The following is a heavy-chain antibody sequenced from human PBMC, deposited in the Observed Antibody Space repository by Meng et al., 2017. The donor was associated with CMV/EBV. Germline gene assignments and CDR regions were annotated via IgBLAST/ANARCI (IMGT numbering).Heavy chain of an antibody. Sequence: ASVKVFCKASGYTFTSYDINWVRQATGQGLEWMGWMNPNSGNTGYAQKFQGRVTMTRNTSISTAYMELSSLRSEDTAVYYCARAILERRHRRLTLGSEPYYYYGMDVWGQGTTVTVSS. V-gene: IGHV1-8*01. CDR2: MNPNSGNT. CDR3: ARAILERRHRRLTLGSEPYYYYGMDV. D-gene: IGHD1-1*01. J-gene: IGHJ6*02. CDR1: GYTFTSYD.